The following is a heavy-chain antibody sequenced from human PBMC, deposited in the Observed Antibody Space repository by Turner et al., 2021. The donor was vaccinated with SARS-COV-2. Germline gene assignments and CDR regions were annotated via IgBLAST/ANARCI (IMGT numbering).Heavy chain of an antibody. Sequence: QLQLQESGPGLVKPSETLSLTCTVSGGSISSSGYYWGWSRQPPGKGLEWIGSIYYSGSTYHNPSLKSRVTISVDTSKNQFSLKLSSVTAADTAVYYCARNSPKWYYYDSSGYYDYWGQGTLVTVSS. CDR1: GGSISSSGYY. CDR2: IYYSGST. J-gene: IGHJ4*02. CDR3: ARNSPKWYYYDSSGYYDY. D-gene: IGHD3-22*01. V-gene: IGHV4-39*01.